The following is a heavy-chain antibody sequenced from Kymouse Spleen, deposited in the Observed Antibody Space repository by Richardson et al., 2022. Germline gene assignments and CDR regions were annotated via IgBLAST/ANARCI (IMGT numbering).Heavy chain of an antibody. J-gene: IGHJ4*02. V-gene: IGHV4-34*01. D-gene: IGHD2-15*01. CDR1: GGSFSGYY. CDR2: INHSGST. CDR3: ARDRYCSGGSCYSEPFDY. Sequence: QVQLQQWGAGLLKPSETLSLTCAVYGGSFSGYYWSWIRQPPGKGLEWIGEINHSGSTNYNPSLKSRVTISVDTSKNQFSLKLSSVTAADTAVYYCARDRYCSGGSCYSEPFDYWGQGTLVTVSS.